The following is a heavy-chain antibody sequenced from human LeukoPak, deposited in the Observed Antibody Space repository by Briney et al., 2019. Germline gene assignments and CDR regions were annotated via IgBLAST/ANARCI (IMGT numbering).Heavy chain of an antibody. D-gene: IGHD5-12*01. V-gene: IGHV4-34*01. CDR2: INHDGST. CDR1: GGSFTDYY. CDR3: ARAYNGYDYP. Sequence: SETLSLTCAVCGGSFTDYYWSWIRQSPGKGLEWIGEINHDGSTNYNPYLKSQVTIAVDRSKNQFSLKLTSVTAADTAVYYCARAYNGYDYPWGQGTLVTVSS. J-gene: IGHJ5*02.